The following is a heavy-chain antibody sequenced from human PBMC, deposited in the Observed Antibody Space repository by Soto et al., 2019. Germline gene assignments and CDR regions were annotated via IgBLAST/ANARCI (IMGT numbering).Heavy chain of an antibody. CDR3: ARTWGSQTDY. CDR2: IYYSGST. CDR1: GGSLSSYY. V-gene: IGHV4-59*01. J-gene: IGHJ4*02. D-gene: IGHD3-16*01. Sequence: QVQLQESGPGLVKPSETLSLTCVVSGGSLSSYYWSWIRQPPGKGLEWIGYIYYSGSTNYNPSLSSRVTISVDTSKNQFSLKLSSVTAADTAVYYCARTWGSQTDYWGRGTLVTVSS.